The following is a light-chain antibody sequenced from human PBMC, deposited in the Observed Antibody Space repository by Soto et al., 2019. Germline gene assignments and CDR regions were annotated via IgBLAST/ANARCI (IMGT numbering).Light chain of an antibody. Sequence: DIPMTQSPSTLSASVGDRVTITCRASQSISSWLAWYQQKPGKAPKLLIYDASSLESGVPSRFSGSGSGKEFTLTISSLQPDDFATYYCQQYNSYWTFGQGTKVESK. J-gene: IGKJ1*01. V-gene: IGKV1-5*01. CDR2: DAS. CDR1: QSISSW. CDR3: QQYNSYWT.